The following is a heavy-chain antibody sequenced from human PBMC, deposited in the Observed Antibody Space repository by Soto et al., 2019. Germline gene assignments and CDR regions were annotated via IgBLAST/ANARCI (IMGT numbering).Heavy chain of an antibody. Sequence: PSETLSLTCTVSGDSFSSGDYFWSWIRHPPGKGLEWIGNVYNTWNTYYNPSLKSRLTMSVDTSNNQFSLKLSSVTAADTAVYYCASSSVAVVNGFTVTNIFYFDSWGQGTLVTVS. V-gene: IGHV4-30-4*01. J-gene: IGHJ4*02. CDR2: VYNTWNT. CDR3: ASSSVAVVNGFTVTNIFYFDS. D-gene: IGHD4-17*01. CDR1: GDSFSSGDYF.